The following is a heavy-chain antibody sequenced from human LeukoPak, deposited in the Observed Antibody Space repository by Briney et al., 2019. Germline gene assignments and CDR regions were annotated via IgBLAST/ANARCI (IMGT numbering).Heavy chain of an antibody. V-gene: IGHV3-21*01. J-gene: IGHJ6*02. CDR1: GFTFGSYS. CDR3: ARDWVGYYYDSSGYPNPYYYYGMDV. Sequence: SGGSLRLSCAASGFTFGSYSMNWVRQAPGKGLEWVSSISSSSSYIYYADSVKGRFTISRDNAKNSLYLQMNSLRAEDTAVYYCARDWVGYYYDSSGYPNPYYYYGMDVWGQGTTVTVSS. D-gene: IGHD3-22*01. CDR2: ISSSSSYI.